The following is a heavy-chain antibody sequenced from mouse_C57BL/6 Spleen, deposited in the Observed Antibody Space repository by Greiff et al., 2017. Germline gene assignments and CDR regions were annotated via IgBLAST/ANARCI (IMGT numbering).Heavy chain of an antibody. CDR2: INPSTGGT. CDR3: ARGDYYGSSGLYAMDY. D-gene: IGHD1-1*01. J-gene: IGHJ4*01. CDR1: GYSFTGYY. V-gene: IGHV1-42*01. Sequence: EVQLVESGPELVKPGASVKISCKASGYSFTGYYMNWVKQSPEKSLEWIGEINPSTGGTTYNQKFKAKATLTVDKSSSTAYMQLKSLTSEDSAVYYCARGDYYGSSGLYAMDYWGQGTSVTVSS.